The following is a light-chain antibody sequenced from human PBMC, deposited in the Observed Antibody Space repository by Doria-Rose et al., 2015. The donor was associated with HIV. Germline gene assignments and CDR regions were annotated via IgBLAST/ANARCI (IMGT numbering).Light chain of an antibody. Sequence: TQSPGTLSLSPGERATLSCRASQRVKSSYLAWYQQKPGQAPRLLIYAASTRATGIPDRFSGSGPGTDLTLTISRLGPEDVAVYYCQQYGTSRGTFGQGTRLEIK. CDR2: AAS. CDR3: QQYGTSRGT. CDR1: QRVKSSY. J-gene: IGKJ5*01. V-gene: IGKV3-20*01.